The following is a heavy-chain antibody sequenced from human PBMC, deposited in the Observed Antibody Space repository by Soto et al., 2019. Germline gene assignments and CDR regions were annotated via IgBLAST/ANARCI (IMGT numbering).Heavy chain of an antibody. Sequence: GGSLRLSCAASGFTFSSYGMSWVRQAPGKGLEWVSAVSGSGGSTYYADSVKGRFTISRDNSKNTLYLQMNSLRAEDTAVYYCAKPNLFCSSTSCYDYWGQGTLVTVAS. CDR3: AKPNLFCSSTSCYDY. CDR1: GFTFSSYG. D-gene: IGHD2-2*01. V-gene: IGHV3-23*01. CDR2: VSGSGGST. J-gene: IGHJ4*02.